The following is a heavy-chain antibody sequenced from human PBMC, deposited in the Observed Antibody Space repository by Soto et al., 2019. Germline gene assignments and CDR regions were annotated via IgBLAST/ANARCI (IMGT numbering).Heavy chain of an antibody. CDR1: GGTFSSYA. V-gene: IGHV1-69*13. CDR2: IIPIFGTA. D-gene: IGHD6-25*01. J-gene: IGHJ6*02. CDR3: ARDRPGPFPPRDSSAPLDYYYGMDV. Sequence: ASVKVSCKASGGTFSSYAISWVRQAPGQGLEWMGGIIPIFGTANYAQKFQGRVTITADESTSTAYMELSSLRSEDTAVYYCARDRPGPFPPRDSSAPLDYYYGMDVCGQGTMVTVYS.